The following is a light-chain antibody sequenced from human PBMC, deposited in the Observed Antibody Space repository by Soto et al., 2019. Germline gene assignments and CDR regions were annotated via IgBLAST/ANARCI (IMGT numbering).Light chain of an antibody. CDR3: QQYGVSPLT. CDR2: DAS. CDR1: QSVSSH. Sequence: EIVVTQSPATLSLSPGERATLSCRASQSVSSHLAWYQQKPGQAPRLLIYDASNRATGIPARFSGSGSGTDFTLTISRLELEDSAVYYCQQYGVSPLTFGPGTKVEIK. V-gene: IGKV3-11*01. J-gene: IGKJ3*01.